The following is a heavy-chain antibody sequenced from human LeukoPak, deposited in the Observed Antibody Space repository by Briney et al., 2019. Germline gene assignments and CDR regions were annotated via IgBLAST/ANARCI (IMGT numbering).Heavy chain of an antibody. J-gene: IGHJ6*02. D-gene: IGHD6-13*01. CDR1: GGSISSYY. CDR3: ARQSGSSWSPVDYYYGMDV. Sequence: SETLSLTCTVSGGSISSYYWSWIRQPAGKGLEWVGRIYTSGSTNYNPSLKSRVTISVDTSKNQFSLKLSSVTAADTAVYYCARQSGSSWSPVDYYYGMDVWGQRTTVTVSS. V-gene: IGHV4-4*07. CDR2: IYTSGST.